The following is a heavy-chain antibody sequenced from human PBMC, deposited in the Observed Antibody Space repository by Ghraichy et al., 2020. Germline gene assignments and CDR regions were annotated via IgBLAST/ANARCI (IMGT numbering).Heavy chain of an antibody. CDR3: TTRYCSSTSCYSFDY. CDR1: GFTFSNAW. V-gene: IGHV3-15*01. Sequence: GGSLRLSCAASGFTFSNAWMSWVRQAPGKGLEWVGRIKSKTDGGTTDYAAPVKGRFTISRDDSKNTLYLQMNSLKTEDTAVYYCTTRYCSSTSCYSFDYWGQGTLFTVSS. D-gene: IGHD2-2*01. J-gene: IGHJ4*02. CDR2: IKSKTDGGTT.